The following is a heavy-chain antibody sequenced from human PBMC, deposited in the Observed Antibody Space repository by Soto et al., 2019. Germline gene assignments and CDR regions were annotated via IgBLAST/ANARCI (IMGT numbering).Heavy chain of an antibody. D-gene: IGHD3-10*01. CDR2: TYYRSKWYN. CDR1: GDSVSSNSAA. Sequence: SQTLSLTCAISGDSVSSNSAAWNWIRQSPSRGLEWLGRTYYRSKWYNDYAVSVKSRITINPDTSKNQFSLQLNSVTPEDTAVYYCARGQITMVRGVLAYYYYYYGMDVWGQGTTVTVS. V-gene: IGHV6-1*01. CDR3: ARGQITMVRGVLAYYYYYYGMDV. J-gene: IGHJ6*02.